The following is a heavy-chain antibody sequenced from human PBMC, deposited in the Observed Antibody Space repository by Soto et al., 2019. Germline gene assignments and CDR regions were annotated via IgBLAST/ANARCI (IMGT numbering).Heavy chain of an antibody. CDR2: IWYDGSNK. V-gene: IGHV3-33*01. CDR3: AIFTRGEPGIIDY. J-gene: IGHJ4*02. D-gene: IGHD1-20*01. CDR1: GFTFSSYG. Sequence: GGSLRLSCAASGFTFSSYGMHWVRQAPGKGLEWVAVIWYDGSNKDYADSVKGRFTISRDNSKNTLYLQMNGLRAEETAVYYCAIFTRGEPGIIDYWGQGTLVTVSS.